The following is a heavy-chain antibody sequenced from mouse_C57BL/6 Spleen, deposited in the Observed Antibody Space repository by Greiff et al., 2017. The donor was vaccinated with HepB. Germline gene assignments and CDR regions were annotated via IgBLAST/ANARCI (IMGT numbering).Heavy chain of an antibody. CDR3: ASIYYDYDYFDY. CDR2: IYPGDGDT. CDR1: GYAFSSYW. Sequence: QVQLQQSGAELVKPGASVKISCKASGYAFSSYWMNWVKQRPGKGLEWIGQIYPGDGDTNYNGKFKGKATLTADKSSSTAYMQLSSLTSDDSAVYFCASIYYDYDYFDYWGQGTTLTVSS. D-gene: IGHD2-4*01. V-gene: IGHV1-80*01. J-gene: IGHJ2*01.